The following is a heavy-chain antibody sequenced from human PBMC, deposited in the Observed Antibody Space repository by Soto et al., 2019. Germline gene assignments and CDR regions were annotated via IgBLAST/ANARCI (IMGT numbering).Heavy chain of an antibody. CDR1: GFTFISYA. CDR2: ISGSGGST. CDR3: AKDPSPITMIVVAFDY. Sequence: PGGSLRLSCAASGFTFISYAMSWVRQAPGKGLEWVSAISGSGGSTYYADSVKGRFTISRDNSKNTLYLQMNSLRAEDTAVYYCAKDPSPITMIVVAFDYWGQGTLVTVSS. J-gene: IGHJ4*02. V-gene: IGHV3-23*01. D-gene: IGHD3-22*01.